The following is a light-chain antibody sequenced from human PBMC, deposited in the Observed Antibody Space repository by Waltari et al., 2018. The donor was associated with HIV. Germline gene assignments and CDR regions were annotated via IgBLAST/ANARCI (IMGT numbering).Light chain of an antibody. CDR3: QQYNSDFYT. J-gene: IGKJ2*01. CDR2: KAS. V-gene: IGKV1-5*03. CDR1: QNVDSW. Sequence: IQMTQSPSILSASVGDRVTITCRASQNVDSWLAWYQQRPGKAPKLLIYKASTLQCGVPARFTGSGSGTNFTLTINSLHPDDFATYYCQQYNSDFYTFGLGTRLDLK.